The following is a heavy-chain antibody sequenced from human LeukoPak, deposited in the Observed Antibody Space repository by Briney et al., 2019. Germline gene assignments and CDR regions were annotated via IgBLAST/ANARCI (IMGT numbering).Heavy chain of an antibody. CDR1: GGSISSYY. J-gene: IGHJ4*02. CDR3: ARSYDSSGYHFDY. Sequence: SETLSLTCTVSGGSISSYYWSWIRQPPGEGLEWIGYIYYSGSTNYNPSLKSRVTISVDTSKNQFSLKLSSVTAADTAVYYCARSYDSSGYHFDYWGQGTLVTVSS. CDR2: IYYSGST. D-gene: IGHD3-22*01. V-gene: IGHV4-59*01.